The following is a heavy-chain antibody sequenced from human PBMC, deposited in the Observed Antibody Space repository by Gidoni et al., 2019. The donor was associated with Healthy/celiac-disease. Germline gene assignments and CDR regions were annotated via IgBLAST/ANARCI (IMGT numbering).Heavy chain of an antibody. D-gene: IGHD4-17*01. CDR3: ARGNSRTYYGGYNWFDP. V-gene: IGHV4-34*01. CDR2: INHSGST. J-gene: IGHJ5*02. CDR1: GGSFSGYY. Sequence: QVQLQQWGAGLLKPSETLSLTCAVYGGSFSGYYWSWIRQPPGKGLEWIGEINHSGSTNYNPSLKSRVTISVDTSKNQFSLKLSSVTAADTAVYYCARGNSRTYYGGYNWFDPWGQGTLVTVSS.